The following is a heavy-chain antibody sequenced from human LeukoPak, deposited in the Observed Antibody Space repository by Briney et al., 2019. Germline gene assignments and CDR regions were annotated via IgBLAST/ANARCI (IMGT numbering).Heavy chain of an antibody. CDR1: GGSISSYY. CDR2: ISYSGDT. D-gene: IGHD6-13*01. V-gene: IGHV4-59*08. CDR3: ARRLPAAGTLDY. Sequence: SETLSLTCTVSGGSISSYYWSWIRQPPGKGLEWIGYISYSGDTNSNPSLKSRVTLSVDTSKNQFSLKLSSVTAADTAVYYCARRLPAAGTLDYWGQGTLVTVSS. J-gene: IGHJ4*02.